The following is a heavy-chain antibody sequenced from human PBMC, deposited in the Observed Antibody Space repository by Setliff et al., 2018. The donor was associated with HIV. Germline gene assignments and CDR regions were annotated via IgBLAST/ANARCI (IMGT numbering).Heavy chain of an antibody. D-gene: IGHD1-26*01. Sequence: GGSLRLSCAASGFTFSTDWMSWVRQAPGKGLEWLANINRVGSEKCYVDSVKGRFTISRDNATNSLYLEMNSLRADDTAVYSGATGFATSHWGQGTLVTVSS. CDR1: GFTFSTDW. CDR3: ATGFATSH. V-gene: IGHV3-7*02. CDR2: INRVGSEK. J-gene: IGHJ4*02.